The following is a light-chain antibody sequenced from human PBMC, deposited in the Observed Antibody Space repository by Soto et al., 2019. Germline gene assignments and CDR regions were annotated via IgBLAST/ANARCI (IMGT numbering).Light chain of an antibody. CDR3: ASWDDSLNGVV. CDR1: NIGSTS. V-gene: IGLV3-21*02. Sequence: SYELTQPPSVSVAPGQTARITCGGNNIGSTSVHWYQQKPGQAPVLVVYDDRDRPSGIPERFSGSNSGNTATLTISRVEGGDEADYYCASWDDSLNGVVFGGGTKLTVL. CDR2: DDR. J-gene: IGLJ2*01.